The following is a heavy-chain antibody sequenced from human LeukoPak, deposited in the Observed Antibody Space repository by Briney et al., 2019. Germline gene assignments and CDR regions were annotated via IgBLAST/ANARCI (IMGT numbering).Heavy chain of an antibody. CDR2: IYTGGST. CDR1: GGSISSYY. D-gene: IGHD6-6*01. V-gene: IGHV4-4*07. CDR3: AREGGAARVYYYYYYMDV. Sequence: SETLSLTCTVSGGSISSYYWSWIRQPAGKGLEWIGRIYTGGSTNYNPSLKSRVTMSVDTSKNQFSLKLSSVTAADTAVYYCAREGGAARVYYYYYYMDVWGKGTTVTVSS. J-gene: IGHJ6*03.